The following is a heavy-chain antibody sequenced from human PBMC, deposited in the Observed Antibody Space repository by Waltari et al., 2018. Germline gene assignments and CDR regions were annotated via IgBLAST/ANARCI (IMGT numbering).Heavy chain of an antibody. J-gene: IGHJ5*02. CDR1: GFTVSTSY. Sequence: HVVESGGGLVQPGGSLRLSCAASGFTVSTSYMSWVRQAPGRGLGWLPVISADGSTYYAAAVKGRFTISRDNSENTLYRQMSNLRGEDTAVYHCARDPGYSSGNVEFDPWGQGTLVTVSS. CDR3: ARDPGYSSGNVEFDP. D-gene: IGHD3-9*01. CDR2: ISADGST. V-gene: IGHV3-66*01.